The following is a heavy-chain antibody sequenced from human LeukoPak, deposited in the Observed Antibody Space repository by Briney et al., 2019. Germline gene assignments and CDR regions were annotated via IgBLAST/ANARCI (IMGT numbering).Heavy chain of an antibody. D-gene: IGHD5-24*01. CDR1: GGSISSSSYY. J-gene: IGHJ4*02. Sequence: PSETLSLTCTVSGGSISSSSYYWGWIRQPPGKGLEWIGSIYYSGSTYYNPSLKSRVTISVDTSKNQFSLKLTSVTAADTAVYSCARARPPNRDGSVDYWGLGTLVTVSS. CDR3: ARARPPNRDGSVDY. CDR2: IYYSGST. V-gene: IGHV4-39*07.